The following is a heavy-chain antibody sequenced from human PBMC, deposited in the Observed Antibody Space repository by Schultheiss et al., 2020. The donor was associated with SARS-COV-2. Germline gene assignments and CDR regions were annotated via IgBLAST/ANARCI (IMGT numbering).Heavy chain of an antibody. V-gene: IGHV3-53*01. D-gene: IGHD5-24*01. CDR1: GFTVTSNY. J-gene: IGHJ3*02. Sequence: GGSLRLSCAVSGFTVTSNYMSWVRQAPGKGLEWVSGIVWNSGSIGYADSVKGRFTISRDNSRNTLYLQLNSLGAEDTALYYCARNRRMATKKDAFDIWGQGTTVTVSS. CDR2: IVWNSGSI. CDR3: ARNRRMATKKDAFDI.